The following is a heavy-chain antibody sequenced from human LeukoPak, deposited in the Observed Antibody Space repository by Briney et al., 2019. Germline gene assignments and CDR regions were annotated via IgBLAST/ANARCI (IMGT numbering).Heavy chain of an antibody. J-gene: IGHJ5*02. Sequence: ASVKVSCKASGYTFTGYYMHWVRQAPGQGLEWMGWINPNSGGANYAQKFQGRVTMTRDTSISTAYMELSRLRSDDTAVYYCARGPIVVVPAADYHWFDPWGQGTLVTVSS. CDR2: INPNSGGA. D-gene: IGHD2-2*01. CDR1: GYTFTGYY. CDR3: ARGPIVVVPAADYHWFDP. V-gene: IGHV1-2*02.